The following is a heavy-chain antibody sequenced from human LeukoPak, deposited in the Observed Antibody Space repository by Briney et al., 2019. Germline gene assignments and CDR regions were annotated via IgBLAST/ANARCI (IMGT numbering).Heavy chain of an antibody. J-gene: IGHJ4*02. V-gene: IGHV3-74*01. CDR2: INHDGSDI. CDR3: AKDYCSGGNCFSGCDY. D-gene: IGHD2-15*01. CDR1: GFTVSTYV. Sequence: GGSLRLSCAVSGFTVSTYVMHWVRRAPGEGLVWVSRINHDGSDISYADSVKGRSTISRDNSKNTLYLQMNSLRAEDTAVYYCAKDYCSGGNCFSGCDYWGQGTLVTVSS.